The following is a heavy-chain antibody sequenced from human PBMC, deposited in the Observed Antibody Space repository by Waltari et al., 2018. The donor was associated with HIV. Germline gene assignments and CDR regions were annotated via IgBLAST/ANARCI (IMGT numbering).Heavy chain of an antibody. J-gene: IGHJ4*02. CDR1: EYTFTTYD. Sequence: QVQLVQSAAEVRKPGASVKVSCRAFEYTFTTYDINWLRQAPGQGLEWMGWMNPHTANTGCARKCQGRDIMTRDTTKNTADLEVTKLRSEDTAVYYCVRAKGSSSWARLFAYWGQGTLVSVSS. V-gene: IGHV1-8*01. D-gene: IGHD6-13*01. CDR2: MNPHTANT. CDR3: VRAKGSSSWARLFAY.